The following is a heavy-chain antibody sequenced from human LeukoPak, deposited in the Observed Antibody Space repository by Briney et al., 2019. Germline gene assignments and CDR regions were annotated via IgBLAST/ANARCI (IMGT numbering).Heavy chain of an antibody. D-gene: IGHD3-10*01. CDR2: ISSSSSYI. CDR1: GFTFSSYN. J-gene: IGHJ4*02. Sequence: GGSLRLSCAASGFTFSSYNMNWVRQAPGKGLEWVSFISSSSSYIYYADSVKGRFTISRDNAKNSLYLQMNNLRAEDTAVYYCARGTYGLAFDYWGQGTLVTVSS. V-gene: IGHV3-21*01. CDR3: ARGTYGLAFDY.